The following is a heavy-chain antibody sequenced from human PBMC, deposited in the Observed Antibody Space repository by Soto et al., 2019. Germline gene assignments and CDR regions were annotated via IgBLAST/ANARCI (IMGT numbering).Heavy chain of an antibody. D-gene: IGHD3-10*01. V-gene: IGHV1-18*01. CDR3: ARESRFGELLPFDY. CDR1: GYTFTSYG. Sequence: QVQLVQSGAEVKKPGASVKVSCKASGYTFTSYGISWVRQAPGQGLEWMGWISAYNGNTNYAQNLQGRVTMTTDTXXSTADMELRSLRSDDTAVYYCARESRFGELLPFDYWGQGTLVTVSS. CDR2: ISAYNGNT. J-gene: IGHJ4*02.